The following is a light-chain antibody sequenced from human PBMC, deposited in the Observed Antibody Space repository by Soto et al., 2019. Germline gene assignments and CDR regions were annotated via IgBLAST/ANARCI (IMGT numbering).Light chain of an antibody. Sequence: QSVLTXPAYVSGSPGQSVTIGCPGTSSDVGGYNFVSWYQQHPDKAPKLMIYDVTNRPSGVSNRFSGSKSGNTASLTISGLQAEDEADYYCSSYTSISTYVFGTGTKVTVL. CDR1: SSDVGGYNF. J-gene: IGLJ1*01. CDR2: DVT. V-gene: IGLV2-14*01. CDR3: SSYTSISTYV.